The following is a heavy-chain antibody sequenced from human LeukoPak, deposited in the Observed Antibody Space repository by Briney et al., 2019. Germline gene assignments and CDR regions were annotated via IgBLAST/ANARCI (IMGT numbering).Heavy chain of an antibody. J-gene: IGHJ4*02. Sequence: GGSLRLSCAASGFTFSSYAMSWVRQAPGKGLEWVSTITGSSRSTYYADSVRGRFTISRDNSKNTLYLQMSSLTAEDTAVYYCAKDTPLTAYSPGWSGNSFDSWGQGTLVTVSS. D-gene: IGHD6-19*01. CDR3: AKDTPLTAYSPGWSGNSFDS. CDR2: ITGSSRST. CDR1: GFTFSSYA. V-gene: IGHV3-23*01.